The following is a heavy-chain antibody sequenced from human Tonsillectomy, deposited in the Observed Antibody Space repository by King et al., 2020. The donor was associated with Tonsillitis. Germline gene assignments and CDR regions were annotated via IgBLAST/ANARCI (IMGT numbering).Heavy chain of an antibody. Sequence: VQLVESGAEVKKPGASVKVSCTASGYTFTNYYVHWVRQAPGQGLEGMGIINPSGTTTSYAQRFKGRVTMTRDTSTNTDYMNLNNLRSEDTAVYYCARDQGDPVVVTATGYFDLWGRGTLVIVSS. V-gene: IGHV1-46*03. J-gene: IGHJ2*01. CDR3: ARDQGDPVVVTATGYFDL. CDR2: INPSGTTT. CDR1: GYTFTNYY. D-gene: IGHD2-21*02.